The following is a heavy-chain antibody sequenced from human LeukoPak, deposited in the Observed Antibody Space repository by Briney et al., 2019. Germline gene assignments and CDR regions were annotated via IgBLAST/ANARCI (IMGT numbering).Heavy chain of an antibody. CDR2: IYGSGRT. Sequence: SETLSLTCTVSGVSINSHYLNWIRQPPGKGLEWIGYIYGSGRTNYNPSLKSRVTMSVDTSKNQFSLKLSSVTAADTAVYYCARDRELVTMVRGVADYCYYMDVWGKGTTVTVSS. V-gene: IGHV4-59*11. J-gene: IGHJ6*03. CDR1: GVSINSHY. D-gene: IGHD3-10*01. CDR3: ARDRELVTMVRGVADYCYYMDV.